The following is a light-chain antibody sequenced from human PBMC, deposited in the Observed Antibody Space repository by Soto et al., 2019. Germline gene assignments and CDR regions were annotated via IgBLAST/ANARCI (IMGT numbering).Light chain of an antibody. V-gene: IGLV2-14*01. Sequence: QSVLTQPASASGSPGQSITISCTGTSSDVGGYNYVSWYQQHAGKAPNLMIYDVSNRPAGVSNRFSDSKSGNTASLTISRLEAEDEADYFCSADTSSSPVFGGWTKLTVL. CDR3: SADTSSSPV. J-gene: IGLJ2*01. CDR2: DVS. CDR1: SSDVGGYNY.